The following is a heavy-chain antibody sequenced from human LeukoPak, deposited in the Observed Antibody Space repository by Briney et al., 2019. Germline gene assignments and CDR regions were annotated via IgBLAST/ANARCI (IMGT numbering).Heavy chain of an antibody. V-gene: IGHV4-59*01. CDR1: GGSISSYY. J-gene: IGHJ4*02. D-gene: IGHD4/OR15-4a*01. CDR2: IYYSGST. Sequence: SETLSLTCTVSGGSISSYYWSWIRQPPGKGLKWIGYIYYSGSTNYNPSLKSRVTISVDTSKNQFSLKLSSVTAADTAVYYCARYGDYPDYWGQGTLVTVSS. CDR3: ARYGDYPDY.